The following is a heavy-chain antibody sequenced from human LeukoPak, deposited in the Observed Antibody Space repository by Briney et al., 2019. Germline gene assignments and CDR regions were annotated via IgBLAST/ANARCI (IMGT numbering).Heavy chain of an antibody. V-gene: IGHV3-23*01. D-gene: IGHD1-26*01. J-gene: IGHJ4*02. CDR1: GFTFSSYA. CDR3: AKASEWELGVGDY. CDR2: ISGSGGST. Sequence: PGGSLRLSCAASGFTFSSYAMSWVRRAPGKGLEWVSAISGSGGSTYYADSVKGRFTISRDNSKNTLYLQMNSLRAEDTAVYYCAKASEWELGVGDYWGQGTLVTVSS.